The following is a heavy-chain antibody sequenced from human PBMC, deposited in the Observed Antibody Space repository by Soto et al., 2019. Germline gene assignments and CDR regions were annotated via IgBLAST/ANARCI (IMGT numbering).Heavy chain of an antibody. Sequence: SETLSLTCAVYGGSFSGYYWSWIRQPPGKGLEWIGEINHSGSTNYNPSLKSRVTISVDTSKNQFSLKLSSVTAADTAVYYCARVHPKALAAGNGIDCWGQGTLVTVSS. CDR3: ARVHPKALAAGNGIDC. CDR1: GGSFSGYY. V-gene: IGHV4-34*01. J-gene: IGHJ4*02. D-gene: IGHD6-13*01. CDR2: INHSGST.